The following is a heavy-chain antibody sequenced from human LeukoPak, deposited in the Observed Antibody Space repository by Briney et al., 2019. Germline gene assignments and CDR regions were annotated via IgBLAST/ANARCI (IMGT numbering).Heavy chain of an antibody. V-gene: IGHV3-23*01. Sequence: GRSLRLSCAASGFTFSSYGMHWVRQAPGKGLEWVSAISGSGGSTYYADSVKGRFTISRDNSKNTLYLQMNSLRAEDTAVYYCAKWGYYYYGMDVWGKGTTVTVSS. CDR1: GFTFSSYG. D-gene: IGHD3-16*01. CDR3: AKWGYYYYGMDV. CDR2: ISGSGGST. J-gene: IGHJ6*04.